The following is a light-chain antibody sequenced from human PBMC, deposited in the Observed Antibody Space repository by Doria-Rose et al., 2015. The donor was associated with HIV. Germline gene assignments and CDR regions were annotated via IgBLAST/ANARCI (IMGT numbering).Light chain of an antibody. V-gene: IGKV3-20*01. Sequence: EIVMTQSPGTLSLSPGEGATLSCRASQSFSSTYLAWYQQKPGQAPSLLIYDGSTRATGIPDRFSASGSGTDSTLTINRLEPEDFALYYCHQYSTSWTFGQGTKVEI. J-gene: IGKJ1*01. CDR3: HQYSTSWT. CDR1: QSFSSTY. CDR2: DGS.